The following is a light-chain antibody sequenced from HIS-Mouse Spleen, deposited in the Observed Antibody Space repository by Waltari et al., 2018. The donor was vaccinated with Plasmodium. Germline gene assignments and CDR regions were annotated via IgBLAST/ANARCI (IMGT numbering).Light chain of an antibody. CDR3: QTWGTGMGV. CDR1: SGHSSYA. CDR2: LNSDGSH. V-gene: IGLV4-69*01. Sequence: QLVLTQSPSASASLGASVKLTCTLSSGHSSYAIAWRQQQPEKGPRYLMKLNSDGSHSKGDGIPYRFSGSSSGAERYLTISSLQSEDEADYYCQTWGTGMGVFGGGTKLTVL. J-gene: IGLJ2*01.